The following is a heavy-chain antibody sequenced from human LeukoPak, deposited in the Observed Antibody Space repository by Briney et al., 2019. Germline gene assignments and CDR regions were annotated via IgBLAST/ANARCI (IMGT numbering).Heavy chain of an antibody. V-gene: IGHV4-39*07. J-gene: IGHJ6*03. CDR2: IYYSGST. Sequence: SETLSLTCTVSGGSISSSSYYWGWMRQPPGKGLEWIGSIYYSGSTYYNPSLKSRVTISVDTSKNQFSLKLNSVTAADTAVYYCARDTPSPDGSGTSYTGPYYYYYMDVWGKGTTVTVSS. D-gene: IGHD3-10*01. CDR1: GGSISSSSYY. CDR3: ARDTPSPDGSGTSYTGPYYYYYMDV.